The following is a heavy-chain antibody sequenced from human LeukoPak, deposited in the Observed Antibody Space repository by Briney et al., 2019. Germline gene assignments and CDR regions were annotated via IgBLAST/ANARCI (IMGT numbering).Heavy chain of an antibody. Sequence: SETRSLTCNVSGDSINRGGFYWNWLRQPPGKGLEWIAYIHQSGITVSNPSLKSRLTLSLDASKNQFSLRLTSVTVADTAVYYCARDLEYCSTTSCFTWGQGTLVTVSS. V-gene: IGHV4-30-2*01. CDR2: IHQSGIT. D-gene: IGHD2-2*01. J-gene: IGHJ5*02. CDR3: ARDLEYCSTTSCFT. CDR1: GDSINRGGFY.